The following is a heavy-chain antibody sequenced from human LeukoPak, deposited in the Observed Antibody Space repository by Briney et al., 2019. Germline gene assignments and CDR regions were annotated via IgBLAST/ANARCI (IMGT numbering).Heavy chain of an antibody. CDR1: GCTFTSYA. CDR3: ARDPGKWNFGVVTD. Sequence: ASVKVSCKASGCTFTSYAMNWVRQAPGQGLEWMGWINTNTGNPTYAQGFTGRFVFSLDTSVSTAYLQISSLKAEDTAVYYCARDPGKWNFGVVTDWGQGTLVTVSS. V-gene: IGHV7-4-1*02. CDR2: INTNTGNP. J-gene: IGHJ4*02. D-gene: IGHD3-3*01.